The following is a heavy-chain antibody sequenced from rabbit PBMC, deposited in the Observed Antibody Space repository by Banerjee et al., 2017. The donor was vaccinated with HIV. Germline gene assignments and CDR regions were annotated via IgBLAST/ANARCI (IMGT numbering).Heavy chain of an antibody. CDR1: GFSFSSSYW. Sequence: QEQLEESGGDLVKPEGSLTLTCTASGFSFSSSYWICWVRQAPGKGLEWIGCIYTGSGSTYYASWAKGRFTISKTSSTTVTLQMTSLTAADTATYFCARHFVGDGGSGYGSGYYFNLWGQGTLVTVS. CDR2: IYTGSGST. V-gene: IGHV1S45*01. J-gene: IGHJ4*01. CDR3: ARHFVGDGGSGYGSGYYFNL. D-gene: IGHD8-1*01.